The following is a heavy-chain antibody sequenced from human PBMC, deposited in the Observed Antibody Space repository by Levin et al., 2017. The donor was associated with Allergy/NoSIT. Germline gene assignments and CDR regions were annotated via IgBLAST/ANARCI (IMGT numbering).Heavy chain of an antibody. CDR2: ISSSSSYI. J-gene: IGHJ4*02. Sequence: LSLTCAASGFTFSSYSMNWVRQAPGKGLEWVSSISSSSSYIYYADSVKGRFTISRDNAKNSLYLQMNSLRAEDTAVYYCARDVDNWNLRNPTNDYWGQGTLVTVSS. CDR3: ARDVDNWNLRNPTNDY. CDR1: GFTFSSYS. V-gene: IGHV3-21*01. D-gene: IGHD1-1*01.